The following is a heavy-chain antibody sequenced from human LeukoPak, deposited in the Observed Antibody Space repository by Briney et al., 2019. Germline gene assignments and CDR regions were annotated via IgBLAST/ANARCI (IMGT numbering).Heavy chain of an antibody. CDR2: ISGSGVST. J-gene: IGHJ4*02. CDR1: GFTFSNYA. Sequence: PGGSLRLSCAASGFTFSNYAMNWVRQAPGNGLEWVSSISGSGVSTYYADSVKGRFTISRDNSKNTLYLQMNSLRAEDTAVYYCAKGPTRNYYGSGSQFDYWGQGTLVTVSS. V-gene: IGHV3-23*01. D-gene: IGHD3-10*01. CDR3: AKGPTRNYYGSGSQFDY.